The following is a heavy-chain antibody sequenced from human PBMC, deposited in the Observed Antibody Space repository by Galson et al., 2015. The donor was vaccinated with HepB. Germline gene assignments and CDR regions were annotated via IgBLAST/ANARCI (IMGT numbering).Heavy chain of an antibody. CDR2: IYHSGST. V-gene: IGHV4-30-2*01. D-gene: IGHD3-22*01. CDR1: GGSISSGGYS. Sequence: TLSLTCAVSGGSISSGGYSWSWIRQPPGKGLEWIGYIYHSGSTYYNPSLKSRVTISVDRSKNQFSLKLSSVTAADTAVYYCARTGDSSGLIDYWGQGTLVTVSS. CDR3: ARTGDSSGLIDY. J-gene: IGHJ4*02.